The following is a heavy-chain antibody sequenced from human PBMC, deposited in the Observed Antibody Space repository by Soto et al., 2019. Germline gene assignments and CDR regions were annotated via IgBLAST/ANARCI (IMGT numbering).Heavy chain of an antibody. CDR2: ISDHGKNK. J-gene: IGHJ4*02. V-gene: IGHV3-30*04. D-gene: IGHD3-22*01. Sequence: VQLVESGGGVVQPGRSLRLSCAASGFTFSDYAMQWVRQAPGKGLEWVTTISDHGKNKYYADSVKGRFTISRDNSVDTLYLQMKNLRADDTAVYYCATYYYDASGYRGQVDYWGQGTLVTVSS. CDR1: GFTFSDYA. CDR3: ATYYYDASGYRGQVDY.